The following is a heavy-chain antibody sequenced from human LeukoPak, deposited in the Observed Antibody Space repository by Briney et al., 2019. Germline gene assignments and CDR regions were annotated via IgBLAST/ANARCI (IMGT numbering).Heavy chain of an antibody. CDR2: INPNSGVT. D-gene: IGHD2-15*01. V-gene: IGHV1-2*04. J-gene: IGHJ4*02. Sequence: ASVKVSCKASGYTFTGYYMHWVRQAPGQGLEWMGWINPNSGVTNYAQKFKAWVTMTRATSISTAYMELSRLRSDDTAVYYCARVAGYCSGGSCYSGYYFDYWGQGTLVTVSS. CDR3: ARVAGYCSGGSCYSGYYFDY. CDR1: GYTFTGYY.